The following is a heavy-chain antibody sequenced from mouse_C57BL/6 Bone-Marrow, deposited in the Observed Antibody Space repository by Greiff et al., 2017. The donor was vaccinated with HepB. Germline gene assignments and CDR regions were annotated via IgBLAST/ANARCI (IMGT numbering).Heavy chain of an antibody. CDR1: GFNIKDDY. D-gene: IGHD1-1*01. CDR3: TTRTPITTVVATDYFDY. V-gene: IGHV14-4*01. CDR2: IDPENGDT. J-gene: IGHJ2*01. Sequence: EVQLQESGAELVRPGASVKLSCTASGFNIKDDYMHWVKQRPEQGLEWIGWIDPENGDTEYASKFQGKATITADTSSNTAYLQLSSLTSEDTAVYYFTTRTPITTVVATDYFDYWGQGTTLTVSS.